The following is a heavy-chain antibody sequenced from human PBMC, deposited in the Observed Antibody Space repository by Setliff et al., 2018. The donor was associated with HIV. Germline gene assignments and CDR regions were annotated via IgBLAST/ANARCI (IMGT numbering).Heavy chain of an antibody. V-gene: IGHV5-51*01. Sequence: GESLKISCKASGYSFSDYWIGWVRQMPGKGLEWMGVTYPGDSTTRYSPSLEGQVTSSADRSINTAYLQWSSLTASDTATYYCIRRRRAPGTADLESYWGQGTLVTVSS. CDR3: IRRRRAPGTADLESY. CDR2: TYPGDSTT. CDR1: GYSFSDYW. D-gene: IGHD2-21*02. J-gene: IGHJ4*02.